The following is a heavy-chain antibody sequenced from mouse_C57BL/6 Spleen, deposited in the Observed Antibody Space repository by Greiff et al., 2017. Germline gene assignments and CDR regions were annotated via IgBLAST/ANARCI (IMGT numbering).Heavy chain of an antibody. J-gene: IGHJ4*01. CDR2: IYPGSGST. Sequence: QVQLKQPGAELVKPGASVKMSCKASGYTFTSYWITWVKQRPGQGLEWIGDIYPGSGSTNYNEKFKSKATLTVDTSSSTAYMQLSSLTSEDSAVYYCARYYRNPYDDAMDYWGQGTSVTVSS. V-gene: IGHV1-55*01. CDR1: GYTFTSYW. CDR3: ARYYRNPYDDAMDY. D-gene: IGHD2-1*01.